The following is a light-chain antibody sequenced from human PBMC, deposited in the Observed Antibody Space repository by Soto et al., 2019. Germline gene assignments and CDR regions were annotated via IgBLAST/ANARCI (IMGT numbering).Light chain of an antibody. Sequence: EIVLTQSPGTLSLSRGERASLSCRAIQSVSSSYLAWYQQKPGQAPRLLIYGASSRATGIPDRFSGSGSGTHFTLTISSLQSEDFGVYYCQHYNNWPPYSFGQGTKVDIK. CDR3: QHYNNWPPYS. CDR2: GAS. V-gene: IGKV3-20*01. J-gene: IGKJ2*03. CDR1: QSVSSSY.